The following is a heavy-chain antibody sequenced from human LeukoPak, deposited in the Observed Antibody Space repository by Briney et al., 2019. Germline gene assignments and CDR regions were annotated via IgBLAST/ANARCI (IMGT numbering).Heavy chain of an antibody. CDR2: IKQDGSEK. CDR3: ASDDTPCSSSSNFDY. Sequence: GGSLRLSCAASGFTFSSYWMSWVRQAPGKGLEWVANIKQDGSEKYYVDSVKGRFTIPRDNAKNSLYLQMNSLRAEDTAVYYCASDDTPCSSSSNFDYWGQGTLVTVSS. D-gene: IGHD6-6*01. J-gene: IGHJ4*02. CDR1: GFTFSSYW. V-gene: IGHV3-7*01.